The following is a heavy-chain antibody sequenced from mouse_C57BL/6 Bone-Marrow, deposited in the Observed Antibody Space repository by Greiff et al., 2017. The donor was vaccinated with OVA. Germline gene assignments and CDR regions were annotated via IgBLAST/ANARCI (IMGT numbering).Heavy chain of an antibody. J-gene: IGHJ3*01. CDR3: AAAKGFAY. V-gene: IGHV5-6*01. Sequence: EVMLVESGGDLVKPGGSLKLSCAASGFTFSSYGMSWVRQTPDKRLEWVATISSGGSYTYYPDSVKGRFTISRDNAKNTLYLQMSSLKSEDTAMYYCAAAKGFAYWGQGTLVTVSA. CDR2: ISSGGSYT. CDR1: GFTFSSYG. D-gene: IGHD1-2*01.